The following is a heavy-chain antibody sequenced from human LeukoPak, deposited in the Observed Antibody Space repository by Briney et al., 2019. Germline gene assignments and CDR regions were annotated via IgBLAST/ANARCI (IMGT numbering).Heavy chain of an antibody. V-gene: IGHV3-30*03. D-gene: IGHD2/OR15-2a*01. CDR1: GFTFSAYG. J-gene: IGHJ6*02. CDR3: ARVRVSSYYGMDI. CDR2: ISFDGGTS. Sequence: GGSLRLSCAASGFTFSAYGMNWVRQAPGKGLEWVAIISFDGGTSYYADSVKGRFTISRDNAKNSLYLQMNSLRAEDTAVYYCARVRVSSYYGMDIWGQGTTVTVSS.